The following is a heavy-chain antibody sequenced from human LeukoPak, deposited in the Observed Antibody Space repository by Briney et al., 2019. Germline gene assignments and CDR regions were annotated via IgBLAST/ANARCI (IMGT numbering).Heavy chain of an antibody. CDR3: ANVQYYYGSSGAAFDI. J-gene: IGHJ3*02. CDR1: GFTFRGYA. CDR2: MSGGGGST. D-gene: IGHD3-22*01. V-gene: IGHV3-23*01. Sequence: GGSLRLSCAASGFTFRGYAMSWVREAPGKGLEGGSAMSGGGGSTYYADTVKGRFTISRDNSKNTLYLQMNSLRAEDTAVYYCANVQYYYGSSGAAFDICGQGTMVTVSS.